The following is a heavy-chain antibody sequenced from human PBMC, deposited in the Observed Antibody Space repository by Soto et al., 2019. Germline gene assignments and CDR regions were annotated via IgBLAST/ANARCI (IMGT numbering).Heavy chain of an antibody. CDR1: GGSFSGYY. CDR3: ARQNVYGDYGY. D-gene: IGHD4-17*01. Sequence: SETLSLTCAVYGGSFSGYYWSWIRQPPGKGLEWIGEINHSGSTNYNPSLKSRVTISVDTSKNQFSLKLSSVTAADTAVYYCARQNVYGDYGYWGQETLVTVSS. V-gene: IGHV4-34*01. J-gene: IGHJ4*02. CDR2: INHSGST.